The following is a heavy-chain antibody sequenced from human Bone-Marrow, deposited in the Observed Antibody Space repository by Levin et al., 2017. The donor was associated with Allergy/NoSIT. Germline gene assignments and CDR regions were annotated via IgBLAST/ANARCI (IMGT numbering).Heavy chain of an antibody. Sequence: GGSLRLSCAASGFTFSSYGMHWVRQAPGKGLEWVAVIWYDGSNKYYADSVKGRFTISRDNSKNTLYLQMNSLRAEDTAVYYCARDGFGELWNAFDIWGQGTMVTVSS. CDR1: GFTFSSYG. V-gene: IGHV3-33*01. D-gene: IGHD3-10*01. J-gene: IGHJ3*02. CDR2: IWYDGSNK. CDR3: ARDGFGELWNAFDI.